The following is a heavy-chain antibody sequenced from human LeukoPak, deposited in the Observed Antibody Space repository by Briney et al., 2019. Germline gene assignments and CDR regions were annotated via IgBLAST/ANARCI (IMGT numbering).Heavy chain of an antibody. V-gene: IGHV3-33*01. CDR1: GFTFSSYA. Sequence: GGSLRLSCAASGFTFSSYAMHWVRQAPGKGLEWVAAIWYDGYNKFYADSVKGRLTISRDNSKNTLYLQMNSLRAEDTAVYYCARDPYCTSTTCYASGTYFDYWGQGSLVTVSS. CDR3: ARDPYCTSTTCYASGTYFDY. J-gene: IGHJ4*02. D-gene: IGHD2-2*01. CDR2: IWYDGYNK.